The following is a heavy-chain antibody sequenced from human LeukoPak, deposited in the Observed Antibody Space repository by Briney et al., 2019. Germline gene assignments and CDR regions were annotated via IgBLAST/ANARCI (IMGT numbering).Heavy chain of an antibody. CDR3: ARGKKIWSTLGD. J-gene: IGHJ4*02. Sequence: GRSLRLSCAASGFTFSSYVMHWVRQAPGKGLEWVAVISSDGSSKYYADSVKGRFTISRDNSKNTLYVQMNSLRAEDTAVYYCARGKKIWSTLGDWGRGTLVTVSA. V-gene: IGHV3-30-3*01. CDR1: GFTFSSYV. D-gene: IGHD3-16*01. CDR2: ISSDGSSK.